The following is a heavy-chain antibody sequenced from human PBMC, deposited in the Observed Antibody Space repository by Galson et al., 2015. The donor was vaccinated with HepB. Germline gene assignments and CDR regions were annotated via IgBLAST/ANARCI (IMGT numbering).Heavy chain of an antibody. V-gene: IGHV4-38-2*02. D-gene: IGHD3-22*01. CDR2: IYHSGST. J-gene: IGHJ4*02. CDR1: GYSISSGYY. Sequence: SEPLSLTCTVSGYSISSGYYWGWIRQPPGKGLEWIGSIYHSGSTYYNPSLKSRVTISVDTSKNQFSLKLSSVTAADTAVYYCARVGGYYDSSGYYYFYYFDYWGQGTLVTVSS. CDR3: ARVGGYYDSSGYYYFYYFDY.